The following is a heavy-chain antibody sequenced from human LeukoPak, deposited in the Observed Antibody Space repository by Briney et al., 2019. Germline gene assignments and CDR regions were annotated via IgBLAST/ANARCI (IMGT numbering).Heavy chain of an antibody. CDR1: GFTVSSNY. CDR2: IYSGGST. D-gene: IGHD3-10*01. V-gene: IGHV3-66*01. Sequence: PGGSLRLSCAASGFTVSSNYMSWVRQAPGKGLEWVSVIYSGGSTYYADSVKGRFTISRDNSKITLYLQVNSLRAEDTAVYYCARWFGEFMYYYGMDVWGQGTTVTVSS. J-gene: IGHJ6*02. CDR3: ARWFGEFMYYYGMDV.